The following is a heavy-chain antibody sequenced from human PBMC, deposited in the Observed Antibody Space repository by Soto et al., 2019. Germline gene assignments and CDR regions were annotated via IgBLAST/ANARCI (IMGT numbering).Heavy chain of an antibody. D-gene: IGHD4-4*01. CDR2: ISAYNGNT. CDR3: AREDRNDYSSYFDY. J-gene: IGHJ4*02. CDR1: GYTFTSYG. V-gene: IGHV1-18*01. Sequence: ASVKVSCKASGYTFTSYGISWVRQAPGQGLEWMGWISAYNGNTNYAQKLQGRVTMTTDTSTSTAYMELRSLRSDDTAVYYCAREDRNDYSSYFDYWGQGTLVTVSS.